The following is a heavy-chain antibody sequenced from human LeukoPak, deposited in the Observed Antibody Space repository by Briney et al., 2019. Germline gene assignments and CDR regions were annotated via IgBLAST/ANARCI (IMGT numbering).Heavy chain of an antibody. Sequence: SETLSLTCTVSGGSISSSSYYWGWIRQPPGKGLEWIGSIYYSGSTYYNPSLKSRVTISVDTSKNQFSLKLSSVTAADTAVYYCARLATPGRIVAMIHFDYWGQGTLVTVSS. CDR3: ARLATPGRIVAMIHFDY. J-gene: IGHJ4*02. D-gene: IGHD5-12*01. CDR2: IYYSGST. V-gene: IGHV4-39*01. CDR1: GGSISSSSYY.